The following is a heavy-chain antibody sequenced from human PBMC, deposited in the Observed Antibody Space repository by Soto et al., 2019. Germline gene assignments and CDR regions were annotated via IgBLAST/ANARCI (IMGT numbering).Heavy chain of an antibody. D-gene: IGHD3-10*01. CDR3: ARAPTYSYGSGTPYYFYAMDV. Sequence: KASETLSLTCTVSGDSVSRYYWNWIRQPPGKGLEWIGYIYNSGSTNYNPSLKSRVTISVDTSKNQFSLTLTSVTAADTAVYYCARAPTYSYGSGTPYYFYAMDVWGKGTTVTVSS. J-gene: IGHJ6*04. V-gene: IGHV4-59*02. CDR1: GDSVSRYY. CDR2: IYNSGST.